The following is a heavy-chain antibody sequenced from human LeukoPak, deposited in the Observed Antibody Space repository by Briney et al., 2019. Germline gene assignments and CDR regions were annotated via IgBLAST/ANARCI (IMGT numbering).Heavy chain of an antibody. J-gene: IGHJ4*02. D-gene: IGHD4-23*01. CDR2: LSPSGASI. CDR1: GFTFSSYA. Sequence: PGGPLRLSCAASGFTFSSYAMSWVRQAPGRGLEWVSSLSPSGASIYYADSVKGRFTISRDNSKNTFYLQMNNLRAEDTALYYCAAGPYGGNTPFDYWGQGTLLTISS. V-gene: IGHV3-23*01. CDR3: AAGPYGGNTPFDY.